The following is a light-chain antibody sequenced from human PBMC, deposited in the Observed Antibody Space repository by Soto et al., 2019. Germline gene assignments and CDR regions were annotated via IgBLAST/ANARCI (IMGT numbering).Light chain of an antibody. V-gene: IGKV1-39*01. CDR1: QSIKKS. Sequence: DVQMTQSPSSLSASVGDRVTITCRASQSIKKSLNWYQQKPGKAPKLLIFAASNLQSGVPSRFSGSGSGTDFTPTISSLQAEDFATYYCPQNYITPPWTFGPGTKVEVK. CDR2: AAS. CDR3: PQNYITPPWT. J-gene: IGKJ1*01.